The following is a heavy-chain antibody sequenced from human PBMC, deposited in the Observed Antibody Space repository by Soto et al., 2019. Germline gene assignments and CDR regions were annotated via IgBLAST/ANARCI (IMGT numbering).Heavy chain of an antibody. CDR1: GDKFIDYW. D-gene: IGHD3-22*01. J-gene: IGHJ4*02. V-gene: IGHV5-51*01. Sequence: PGESLKISCKGSGDKFIDYWIGWVRQVPGKGLEWMGGIYPGDFDRKYSPSFQGQVTISADKSITTAYLQWSSLKASDTAIYYCARSYGGEYYDSRSYYYDYRGQGPLVTVSS. CDR3: ARSYGGEYYDSRSYYYDY. CDR2: IYPGDFDR.